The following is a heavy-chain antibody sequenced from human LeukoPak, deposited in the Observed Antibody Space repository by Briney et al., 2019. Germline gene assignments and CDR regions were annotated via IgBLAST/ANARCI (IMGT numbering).Heavy chain of an antibody. D-gene: IGHD3-10*02. CDR1: GFTFSK. CDR2: ISSSGSTI. Sequence: GGSVRLSCAASGFTFSKMNWVRQAPGKGLEWVSYISSSGSTIYYADSVKGRFTISRDNAKNSLYLQMNSLRAEDTAVYYCAELGITMIGGVWGKGTTVTISS. CDR3: AELGITMIGGV. J-gene: IGHJ6*04. V-gene: IGHV3-48*03.